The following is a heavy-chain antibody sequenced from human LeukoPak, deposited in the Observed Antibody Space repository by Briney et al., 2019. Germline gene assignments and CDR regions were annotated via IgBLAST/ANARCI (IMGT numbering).Heavy chain of an antibody. J-gene: IGHJ4*02. Sequence: ASVKVSCKASGYTFTSYGISWVRQAPGQGLEWMGWISAYNGNTNYAQKLQGRVTMTTDTSTSTAYMELRSLRSDDAAVYYCARNPYYDSSGPLGYWGQGTLVTVSS. D-gene: IGHD3-22*01. V-gene: IGHV1-18*01. CDR1: GYTFTSYG. CDR2: ISAYNGNT. CDR3: ARNPYYDSSGPLGY.